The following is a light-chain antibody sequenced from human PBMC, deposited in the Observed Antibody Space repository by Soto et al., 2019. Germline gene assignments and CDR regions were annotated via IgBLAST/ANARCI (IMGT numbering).Light chain of an antibody. CDR2: DAS. J-gene: IGKJ3*01. CDR3: QQRGNWPPT. CDR1: QSVSSY. V-gene: IGKV3-11*01. Sequence: EVVLTQSPATLSLSPGERATLSCRASQSVSSYFAWYQQKPGQTPRLLIYDASTRATGIPARFSGSGSGTDFTLTISSLEPEDFAVYFCQQRGNWPPTFGPGTKVDI.